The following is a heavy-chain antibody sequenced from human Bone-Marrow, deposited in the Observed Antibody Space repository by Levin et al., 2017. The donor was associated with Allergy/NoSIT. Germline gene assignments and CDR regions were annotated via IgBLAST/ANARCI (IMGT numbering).Heavy chain of an antibody. CDR3: ARGLCSGTSCYVVLSGY. CDR1: GYVFSNYA. V-gene: IGHV1-3*04. J-gene: IGHJ4*02. CDR2: IHTANGSV. Sequence: GASVKVSCRASGYVFSNYALHWVRQAPGQRLEWVGWIHTANGSVQYSQKLQDRVTLTRDTSASTAYMELSGLRSEDTAVYYCARGLCSGTSCYVVLSGYWGQGALVTVSS. D-gene: IGHD2-2*01.